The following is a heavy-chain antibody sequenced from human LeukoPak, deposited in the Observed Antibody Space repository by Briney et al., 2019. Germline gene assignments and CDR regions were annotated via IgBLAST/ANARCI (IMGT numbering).Heavy chain of an antibody. D-gene: IGHD3-16*01. V-gene: IGHV3-74*03. J-gene: IGHJ6*03. CDR3: AKLGGHPLHNYYVGV. CDR1: GFTFSSHW. Sequence: GGSLRLSCAATGFTFSSHWMHWVRQAPGKGLVWVSRINGDGSNTTYADSVKGRFTISRDNAKNTLYLQMNSLRAEDTAVYYCAKLGGHPLHNYYVGVWGKGTTVAVSS. CDR2: INGDGSNT.